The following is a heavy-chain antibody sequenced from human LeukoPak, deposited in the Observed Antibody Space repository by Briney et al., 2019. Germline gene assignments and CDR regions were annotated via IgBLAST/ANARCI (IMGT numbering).Heavy chain of an antibody. D-gene: IGHD3-10*01. CDR3: ATPGYYGSGSYYTPFDY. CDR1: GYTFTSYA. CDR2: INAGNGNT. J-gene: IGHJ4*02. Sequence: ASVKVSCKASGYTFTSYAMHWVRQAPGQRLEWMGWINAGNGNTKYSQKFQGRVTMTEDTSTDTAYMELSSLRSEDTAVYYCATPGYYGSGSYYTPFDYWGQGTLVTVSS. V-gene: IGHV1-3*01.